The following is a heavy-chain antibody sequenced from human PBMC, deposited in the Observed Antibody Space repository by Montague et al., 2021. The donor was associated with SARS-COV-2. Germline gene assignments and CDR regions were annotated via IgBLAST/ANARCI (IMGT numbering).Heavy chain of an antibody. V-gene: IGHV4-31*03. CDR2: IYYSGST. Sequence: TLSLTCTVSGGSISSGGYYWSWIRQHPGKGLEWIGYIYYSGSTYYNPSLKSRVTISVDTSKNQFSLKLSSVTAADTAVYYCARATAGPAAIFMRFPRPIDAFDIWGQGTMVTGSA. D-gene: IGHD2-2*01. CDR3: ARATAGPAAIFMRFPRPIDAFDI. CDR1: GGSISSGGYY. J-gene: IGHJ3*02.